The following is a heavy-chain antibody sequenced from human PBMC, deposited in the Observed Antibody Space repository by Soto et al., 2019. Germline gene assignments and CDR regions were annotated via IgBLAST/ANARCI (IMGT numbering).Heavy chain of an antibody. J-gene: IGHJ5*02. D-gene: IGHD4-17*01. Sequence: GASVKVSCKASGGTFSSYAISWVRQAPGQGLEWMGGITPIFGTANYAQKFQGRVTITADESTSTAYMELSSLRSEDTAVYYCARDPNYGDYSWFDPWGQGTLVTVSS. CDR3: ARDPNYGDYSWFDP. CDR2: ITPIFGTA. V-gene: IGHV1-69*13. CDR1: GGTFSSYA.